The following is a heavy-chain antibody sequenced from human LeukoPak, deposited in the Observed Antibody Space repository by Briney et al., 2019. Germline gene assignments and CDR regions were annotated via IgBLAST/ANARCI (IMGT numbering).Heavy chain of an antibody. CDR2: IGSGGST. CDR3: AKGVVPAAVLRFVAFDI. CDR1: GFTFSSYA. Sequence: GSLRLSCAASGFTFSSYAMSWVRQAPGKGLEWVSIIGSGGSTYYADSVKGRFTISRDNSKNTLYLQMNSLRAEDAAVYYCAKGVVPAAVLRFVAFDIWGQGTMVTVSS. J-gene: IGHJ3*02. V-gene: IGHV3-23*01. D-gene: IGHD2-2*01.